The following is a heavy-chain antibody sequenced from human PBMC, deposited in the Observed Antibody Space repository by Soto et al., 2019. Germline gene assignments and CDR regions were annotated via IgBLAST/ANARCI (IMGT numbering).Heavy chain of an antibody. D-gene: IGHD6-6*01. CDR3: ARDRASSGYSSSSRYWYFDL. CDR2: INPSGGST. Sequence: ASVKVSCKASGYTFTSYYMHWVRQAPGQGLEWTGIINPSGGSTSYAQKFQGRVTMTRDTSTSTVYMELSSLRSEDTAVYYCARDRASSGYSSSSRYWYFDLWGRGTLVTVSS. CDR1: GYTFTSYY. J-gene: IGHJ2*01. V-gene: IGHV1-46*01.